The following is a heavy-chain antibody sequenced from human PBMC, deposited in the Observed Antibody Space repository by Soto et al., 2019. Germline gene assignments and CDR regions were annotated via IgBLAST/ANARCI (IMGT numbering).Heavy chain of an antibody. Sequence: QVQLVESGGGVVQPGRSLRLSCAASGFTFSSYGMHWVRQAPGKGPEWVAVISYDGINEDYADSVKGRFTISRDNSKNTLYLQMNSLRAEDTAVYYCAKDIVLMVYAGNFDYWGQGTLVTVSS. CDR3: AKDIVLMVYAGNFDY. V-gene: IGHV3-30*18. J-gene: IGHJ4*02. D-gene: IGHD2-8*01. CDR1: GFTFSSYG. CDR2: ISYDGINE.